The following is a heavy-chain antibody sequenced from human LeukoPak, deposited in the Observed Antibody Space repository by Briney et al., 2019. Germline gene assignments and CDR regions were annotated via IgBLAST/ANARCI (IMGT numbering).Heavy chain of an antibody. CDR3: AREDLGAAYFDF. D-gene: IGHD3-16*01. Sequence: SQTLSLTCAISGDSVSTNNVAWNWIRQSPSRGLEWLGRTYYRSKWYNDYAVSVKSRIIINPDTSKNQFSLQLNSVTPDATAVYYCAREDLGAAYFDFWGQGTLVTVSS. CDR2: TYYRSKWYN. CDR1: GDSVSTNNVA. V-gene: IGHV6-1*01. J-gene: IGHJ4*02.